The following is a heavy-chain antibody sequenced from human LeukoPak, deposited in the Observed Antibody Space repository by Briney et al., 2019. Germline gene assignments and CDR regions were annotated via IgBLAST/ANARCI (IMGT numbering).Heavy chain of an antibody. V-gene: IGHV1-18*01. D-gene: IGHD3-22*01. CDR3: ARERSSSGKILGVFDY. CDR1: GYTFTSYG. CDR2: ISAYNGNT. J-gene: IGHJ4*02. Sequence: ASVKVSCKASGYTFTSYGISWVRQAPGQGLEWMGWISAYNGNTNYAQKLQGRVTMTTDTSTSTAYMELRSLRSDDTAVYYCARERSSSGKILGVFDYWGQGTLVTVSS.